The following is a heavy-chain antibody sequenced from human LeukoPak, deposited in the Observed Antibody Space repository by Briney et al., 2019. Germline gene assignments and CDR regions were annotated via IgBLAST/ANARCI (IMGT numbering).Heavy chain of an antibody. CDR1: GGSISSGCYY. D-gene: IGHD3-22*01. CDR3: ARDGGYYDSSGYYVDYYYYYYMDV. CDR2: IDTSGCT. Sequence: SETLSLTCTVSGGSISSGCYYWGWIRQPAGKGLEWIVHIDTSGCTNYNPSLNSRVTISVDTSKNQFSLKLSSVTAADTAVYYCARDGGYYDSSGYYVDYYYYYYMDVWGKGTTVTVSS. J-gene: IGHJ6*03. V-gene: IGHV4-61*09.